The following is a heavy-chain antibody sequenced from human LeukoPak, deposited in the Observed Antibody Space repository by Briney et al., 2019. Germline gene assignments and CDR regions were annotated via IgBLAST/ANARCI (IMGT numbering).Heavy chain of an antibody. CDR2: IYSAGTT. V-gene: IGHV3-66*01. Sequence: GGSLRLSCAASGFAVNSNYMSWVRQAPGKGLEWVSVIYSAGTTFYADSVKGRLSISRDNSKNTLYLHIDSPRADDTAVYYCAGGVLPYYFDYWGQGTLVTVSA. D-gene: IGHD3-3*01. CDR1: GFAVNSNY. CDR3: AGGVLPYYFDY. J-gene: IGHJ4*02.